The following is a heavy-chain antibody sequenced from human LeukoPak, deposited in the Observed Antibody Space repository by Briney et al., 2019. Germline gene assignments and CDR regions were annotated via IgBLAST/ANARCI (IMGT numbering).Heavy chain of an antibody. V-gene: IGHV3-33*08. Sequence: GGSLRLSCAASGFTFSSYAMHWVRQAPGKGLEWVAVIWYDGSNKYYADSVKGRFTISRDNSKNTLYLQMNSLRAEDTAVYYCARDQGSSSWYPRPPWFDPWGQGTLVTVSS. CDR1: GFTFSSYA. CDR3: ARDQGSSSWYPRPPWFDP. CDR2: IWYDGSNK. J-gene: IGHJ5*02. D-gene: IGHD6-13*01.